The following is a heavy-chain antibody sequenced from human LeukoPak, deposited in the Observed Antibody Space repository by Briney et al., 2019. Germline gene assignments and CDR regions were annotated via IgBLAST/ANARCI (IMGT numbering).Heavy chain of an antibody. CDR2: ISGSGSDI. Sequence: GGSLRLSCAASGFTVNDYYMTWIRQAPGRGLEWVSYISGSGSDISYADSVKGRFTISRDNAKNSLYLQMNSLRVEDTAVYYCTRDPRLLDYWGQGTLVTVSS. J-gene: IGHJ4*02. V-gene: IGHV3-11*04. CDR3: TRDPRLLDY. CDR1: GFTVNDYY.